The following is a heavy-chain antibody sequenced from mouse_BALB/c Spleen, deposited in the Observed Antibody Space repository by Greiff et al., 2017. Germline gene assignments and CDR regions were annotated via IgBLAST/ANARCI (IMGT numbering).Heavy chain of an antibody. D-gene: IGHD2-1*01. CDR3: ARYLYYGNPFAY. Sequence: EVKLMESGPSLVKPSQTLSLTCSVTGDSITSGYWNWIRKFPGNKLEYMGYISYSGSTYYNPSLKSRISITRDTSKNQYYLQLNSVTTEDTATYYCARYLYYGNPFAYWGQGTLVTVSA. CDR2: ISYSGST. J-gene: IGHJ3*01. V-gene: IGHV3-8*02. CDR1: GDSITSGY.